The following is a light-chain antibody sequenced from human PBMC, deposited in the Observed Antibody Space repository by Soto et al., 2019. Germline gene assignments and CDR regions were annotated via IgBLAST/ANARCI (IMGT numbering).Light chain of an antibody. V-gene: IGLV2-11*01. J-gene: IGLJ1*01. CDR3: SSYAGTYSYV. CDR2: DVS. CDR1: SRDVGAYNY. Sequence: QSALTQPRSVSGSPGQSVTISCTGTSRDVGAYNYVSWYQPHPGQAPKFIIFDVSKRTSGVPDRFSGSKSGNAASLTISAVQAEDEADYYCSSYAGTYSYVFGTGTKLTVL.